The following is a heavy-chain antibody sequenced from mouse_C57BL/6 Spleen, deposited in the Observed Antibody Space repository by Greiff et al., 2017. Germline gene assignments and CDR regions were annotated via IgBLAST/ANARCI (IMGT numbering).Heavy chain of an antibody. D-gene: IGHD2-3*01. CDR3: ARSGYYDWYFDV. J-gene: IGHJ1*03. Sequence: QVQLQQSGPGLVQPSPSLSITCTVSGFSLTSYGVHWVRQSPGKGLEWLGVIWSGGSIDYNADFISRLSISKDNSKSQVFFKMNSLQAADTAIYYCARSGYYDWYFDVWGTGTTVTVSS. V-gene: IGHV2-2*01. CDR1: GFSLTSYG. CDR2: IWSGGSI.